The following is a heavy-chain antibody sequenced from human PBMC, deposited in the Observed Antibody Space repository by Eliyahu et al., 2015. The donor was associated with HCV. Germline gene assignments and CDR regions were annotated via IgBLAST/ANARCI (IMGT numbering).Heavy chain of an antibody. CDR1: GFXFXSYG. J-gene: IGHJ6*02. CDR3: ARFSGLDYYGMDV. V-gene: IGHV3-33*01. CDR2: IWYDGSNK. Sequence: QVQLVESGGGVXQPGRSLRLXCAASGFXFXSYGMHXVRQAPGKGLEXVAVIWYDGSNKYYADSVKGRFTISRDNSKNTLYLQMNSLRAEDTAVYYCARFSGLDYYGMDVWGQGTTVTVSS. D-gene: IGHD2/OR15-2a*01.